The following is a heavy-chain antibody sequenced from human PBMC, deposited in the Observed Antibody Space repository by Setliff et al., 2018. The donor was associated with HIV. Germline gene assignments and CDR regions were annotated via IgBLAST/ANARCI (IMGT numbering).Heavy chain of an antibody. Sequence: SETLSLTCTVSGGSIKSISYYWSWIRQHPGKGLEWIGYIYYSGSTYYNPSLKSRLTISGDRSKNQFSLKLSSVTAADTAAYYCARAYGDIATYYYYYYVDVWGKGTTVTVSS. V-gene: IGHV4-31*03. CDR1: GGSIKSISYY. CDR3: ARAYGDIATYYYYYYVDV. J-gene: IGHJ6*03. D-gene: IGHD4-17*01. CDR2: IYYSGST.